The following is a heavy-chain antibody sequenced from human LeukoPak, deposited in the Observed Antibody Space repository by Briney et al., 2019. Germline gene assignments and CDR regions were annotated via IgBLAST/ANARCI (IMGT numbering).Heavy chain of an antibody. CDR1: GGSISSGGYY. V-gene: IGHV4-61*08. J-gene: IGHJ4*02. Sequence: SETLSLTCTVSGGSISSGGYYWSWIRQPPGKGLEWIGYIYYSGSTNYNPSLKSRVTISVDTSKNQFSLKLSSVTAADTAVYYCARHHNYYDSSSYFYYWGQGTLVTVSS. CDR2: IYYSGST. D-gene: IGHD3-22*01. CDR3: ARHHNYYDSSSYFYY.